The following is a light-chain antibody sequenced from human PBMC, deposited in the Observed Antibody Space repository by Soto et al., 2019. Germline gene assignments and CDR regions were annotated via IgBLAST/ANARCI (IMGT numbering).Light chain of an antibody. Sequence: QSVLAQPASVSGSPGQSITISCSGTSSDVGSYDHVAWYQQFPGKTPKLMIYEVSNRPSGVSSRFPGSKSGNTASLTISGLQAEDEADYYCSSYTSSTNYVFGTGTKVTVL. CDR1: SSDVGSYDH. J-gene: IGLJ1*01. CDR2: EVS. CDR3: SSYTSSTNYV. V-gene: IGLV2-14*01.